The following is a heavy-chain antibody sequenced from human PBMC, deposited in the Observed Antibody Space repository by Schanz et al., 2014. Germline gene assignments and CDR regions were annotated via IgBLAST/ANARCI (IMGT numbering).Heavy chain of an antibody. Sequence: EVQLLESGGGLVQPGGSLRLSCAASGFIFGSSVMAWVRQAPGKGLEWVAAVSSRSDEIKYADSVRGRFTISRDNSRSTMYLQMNSLRAEDTAVYFCAKDLGVDCGDGCFNWYFDLWGRGTLXTVSS. CDR1: GFIFGSSV. V-gene: IGHV3-23*05. J-gene: IGHJ2*01. CDR3: AKDLGVDCGDGCFNWYFDL. D-gene: IGHD2-21*02. CDR2: VSSRSDEI.